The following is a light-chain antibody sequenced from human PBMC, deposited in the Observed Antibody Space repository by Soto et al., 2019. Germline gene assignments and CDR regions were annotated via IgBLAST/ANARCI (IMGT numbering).Light chain of an antibody. V-gene: IGKV1-9*01. J-gene: IGKJ5*01. CDR1: QGISSY. Sequence: DIQLTQSPSFLSASVGDRVTITCRASQGISSYLAWYQQKPGKAPNLLIYAASSLQSGVPSRFSGSGSGTEFTLTISSLQPDDFATYYCQQYSTYSPFGQGTRLEIK. CDR3: QQYSTYSP. CDR2: AAS.